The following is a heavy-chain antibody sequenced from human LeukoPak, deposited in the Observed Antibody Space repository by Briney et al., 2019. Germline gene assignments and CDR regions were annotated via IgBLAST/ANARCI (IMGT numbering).Heavy chain of an antibody. CDR1: GFTFSSYS. J-gene: IGHJ4*02. V-gene: IGHV3-48*04. CDR3: ARSVDTAMVTLGY. Sequence: GGSLRLSCAASGFTFSSYSMNWVRQAPGKGVEWVSYISSSSSTIYYADSVKGRFTISRDNAKNSLYLQMNSLRAEDTAVYYCARSVDTAMVTLGYWGQGTLVTVSS. CDR2: ISSSSSTI. D-gene: IGHD5-18*01.